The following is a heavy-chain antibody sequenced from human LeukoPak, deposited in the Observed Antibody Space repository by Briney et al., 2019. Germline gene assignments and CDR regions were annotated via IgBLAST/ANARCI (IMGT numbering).Heavy chain of an antibody. J-gene: IGHJ4*02. CDR2: IKSRADGGTT. CDR1: GFTFSNYG. CDR3: TTNDQWLLNY. D-gene: IGHD6-19*01. V-gene: IGHV3-15*01. Sequence: TSGGSLILSCATSGFTFSNYGMHRVRQAPGKGLEWVGRIKSRADGGTTDYAAPVKGRFTISRDDSKNTLYLQMNSLKTEDTGMYYCTTNDQWLLNYWGQGALVTVSS.